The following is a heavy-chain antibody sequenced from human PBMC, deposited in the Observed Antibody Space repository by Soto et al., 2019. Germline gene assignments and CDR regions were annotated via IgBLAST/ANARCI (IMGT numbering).Heavy chain of an antibody. CDR2: ISGPSIYI. D-gene: IGHD3-10*01. CDR3: ARGFRDGFNV. CDR1: GFTFSGYS. V-gene: IGHV3-21*01. Sequence: EVQLVESGGGLVKPGGSLRLSCVASGFTFSGYSINWVRQAPGKGLEWVSYISGPSIYIYYADSVKGRYTISRANAKSAVYLQMNSLRAEDTAVYYCARGFRDGFNVWGQGTTVSVSS. J-gene: IGHJ6*02.